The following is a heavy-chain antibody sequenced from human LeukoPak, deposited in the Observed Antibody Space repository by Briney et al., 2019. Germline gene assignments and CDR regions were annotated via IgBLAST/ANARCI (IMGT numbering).Heavy chain of an antibody. D-gene: IGHD3-16*01. J-gene: IGHJ4*02. CDR3: AKDVRLWTQKYYFDY. V-gene: IGHV3-23*01. CDR1: GFTFSSYA. Sequence: GGSLRLSCAASGFTFSSYAMSWVRQAPGKGLEWVSAISGSGGSTYYADSAKGRFTISRDNSKNTLYLQMNSLRAEDTAVYYCAKDVRLWTQKYYFDYLGQGTLVTVSS. CDR2: ISGSGGST.